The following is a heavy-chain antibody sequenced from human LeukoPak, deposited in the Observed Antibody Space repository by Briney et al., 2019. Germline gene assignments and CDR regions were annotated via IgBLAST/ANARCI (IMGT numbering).Heavy chain of an antibody. J-gene: IGHJ3*02. V-gene: IGHV1-58*02. CDR3: AAADYYDSSGYYPYAFHI. Sequence: SVKVSCKASGFTFTRSAMQWVRQARGQRLEWIGWIVVGSGNTNYAQTFQERVTITRDMSTSTAYMELSSLRYDDTAVYYCAAADYYDSSGYYPYAFHIWGQGTMVTVSS. CDR2: IVVGSGNT. D-gene: IGHD3-22*01. CDR1: GFTFTRSA.